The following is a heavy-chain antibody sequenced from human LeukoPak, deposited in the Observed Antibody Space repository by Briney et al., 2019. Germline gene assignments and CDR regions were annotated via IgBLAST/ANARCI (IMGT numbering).Heavy chain of an antibody. CDR2: IASDGSST. V-gene: IGHV3-74*01. CDR1: GFTFSSYW. J-gene: IGHJ4*02. Sequence: GGSLRLSCAASGFTFSSYWMNWVRQAPGKGLVWVSRIASDGSSTTYADSVKGRFSISRDNAKNTLYLQMNSLRVEDTAVYYCARGRPHGNDYWGQGTLVTVPS. CDR3: ARGRPHGNDY. D-gene: IGHD4-23*01.